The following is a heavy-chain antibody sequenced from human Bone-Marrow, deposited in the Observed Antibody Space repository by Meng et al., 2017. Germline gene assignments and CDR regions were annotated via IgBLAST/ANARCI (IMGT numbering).Heavy chain of an antibody. CDR2: IHGGGAT. CDR3: ATGYDFDY. V-gene: IGHV3-53*01. J-gene: IGHJ4*02. Sequence: LVVEPGGGLIRPGRSLRLSFAASALIVSSNYMSWVRQAPGKGLEWVSVIHGGGATYYADSVKGRFTISRDNSENTLYLQMNSLRAEDTAVYYCATGYDFDYWGQGTLVTVSS. CDR1: ALIVSSNY. D-gene: IGHD5-18*01.